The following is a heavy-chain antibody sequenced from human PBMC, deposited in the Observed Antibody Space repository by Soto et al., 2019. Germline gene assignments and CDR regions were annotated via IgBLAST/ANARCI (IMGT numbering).Heavy chain of an antibody. Sequence: QPGGSLRLSCAASGFTFNNYAMSWVRQAPRKGLEWVSTISGRGDSTYYADSVKGRFTISRDNAKTTLYLQLTSLRVDDTAVYYCAKSLATRSPRPSYFDYWGQGTLVTVSS. CDR1: GFTFNNYA. J-gene: IGHJ4*02. CDR3: AKSLATRSPRPSYFDY. V-gene: IGHV3-23*01. D-gene: IGHD6-6*01. CDR2: ISGRGDST.